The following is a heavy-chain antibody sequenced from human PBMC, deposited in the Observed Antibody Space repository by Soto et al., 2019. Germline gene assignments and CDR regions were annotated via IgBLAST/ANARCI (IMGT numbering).Heavy chain of an antibody. CDR2: TYYRSKWYN. CDR3: AREGVGATSLGNAFDI. V-gene: IGHV6-1*01. CDR1: GDSVSSNSAA. D-gene: IGHD1-26*01. J-gene: IGHJ3*02. Sequence: SQSLSLTCAISGDSVSSNSAAWIWIRQSPSRGLEWLGRTYYRSKWYNDYAVSVKSRITINPDTSKNQFSLQLNSVTPEDTAVYYCAREGVGATSLGNAFDIWGQGTMVTVSS.